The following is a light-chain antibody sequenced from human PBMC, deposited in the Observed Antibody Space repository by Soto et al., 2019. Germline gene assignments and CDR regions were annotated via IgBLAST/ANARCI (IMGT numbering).Light chain of an antibody. V-gene: IGLV8-61*01. CDR3: ARYMGRGLLDV. CDR2: STN. J-gene: IGLJ1*01. Sequence: QTVVPQLPSFSVSPGATVTLTCALTAGSVSTTNYPSWYRQTPAQPPRTLIYSTNTRSSGIPDRFSGSVLGDKAALTHTRAQADDESVYYCARYMGRGLLDVFGSGTKLTVL. CDR1: AGSVSTTNY.